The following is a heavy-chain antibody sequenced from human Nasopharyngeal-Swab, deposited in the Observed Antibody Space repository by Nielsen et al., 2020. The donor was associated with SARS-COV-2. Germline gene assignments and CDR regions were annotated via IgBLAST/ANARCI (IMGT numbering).Heavy chain of an antibody. V-gene: IGHV3-66*01. CDR3: ARVYYGSGSS. CDR2: IYSGGST. J-gene: IGHJ4*02. CDR1: GFTFSSYE. D-gene: IGHD3-10*01. Sequence: GGSLRLSCAASGFTFSSYEMSWVRQAPGKGLEWVSVIYSGGSTYYADSVKGRFTISRDNSKNTLYLQMNSLRAEDTAVYYCARVYYGSGSSWGQGTLVTVSS.